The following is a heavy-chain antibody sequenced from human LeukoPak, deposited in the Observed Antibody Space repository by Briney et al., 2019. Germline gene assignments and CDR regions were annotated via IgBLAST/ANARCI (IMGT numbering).Heavy chain of an antibody. J-gene: IGHJ6*03. CDR1: GGSISSSSYY. D-gene: IGHD6-19*01. CDR3: ARVVRKRQWLKKVGAYYYYMGV. Sequence: SETLSLTCTVSGGSISSSSYYWGWIRQPPGKGLEWIGSIYYSGSTYYNPSLKSRVTISVDTSKNQFSLKLSSVTAADTAVYYCARVVRKRQWLKKVGAYYYYMGVWGKGTTVTVSS. V-gene: IGHV4-39*07. CDR2: IYYSGST.